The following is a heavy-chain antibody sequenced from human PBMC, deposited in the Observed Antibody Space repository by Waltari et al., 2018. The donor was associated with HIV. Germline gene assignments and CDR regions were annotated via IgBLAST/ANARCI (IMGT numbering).Heavy chain of an antibody. Sequence: ELQLVGSGGGLVQPGRSLRLSCAAAGFRFDDYAMHWVRQAPGKGMERVSSVSWKSDGARYADSLRGRFSISRDHAKNALYVQMSTVRPEDTAIYYWARGPMYNWLDPLGHGSLVTVSS. D-gene: IGHD3-10*01. J-gene: IGHJ5*02. CDR1: GFRFDDYA. CDR2: VSWKSDGA. CDR3: ARGPMYNWLDP. V-gene: IGHV3-9*01.